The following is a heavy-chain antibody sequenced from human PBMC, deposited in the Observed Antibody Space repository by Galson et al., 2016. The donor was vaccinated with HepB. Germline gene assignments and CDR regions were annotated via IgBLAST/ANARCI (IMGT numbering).Heavy chain of an antibody. Sequence: SETLSLTCTVSGGSIRNYFWHWIRQHPGKRLEWLGSIYDNGDTNYNPSLNSRLTMSIDTSKNQFNLKLGSVTTADTAVYYGAREIYGGNSRPFDYWGQGTLVTVSS. CDR3: AREIYGGNSRPFDY. V-gene: IGHV4-59*01. D-gene: IGHD4-23*01. J-gene: IGHJ4*02. CDR2: IYDNGDT. CDR1: GGSIRNYF.